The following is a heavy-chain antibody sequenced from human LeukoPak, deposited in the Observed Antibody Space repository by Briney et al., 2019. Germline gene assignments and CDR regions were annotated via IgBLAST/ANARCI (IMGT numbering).Heavy chain of an antibody. CDR3: AKDHGSLGSRLN. Sequence: SVKVSCKASGGTFSSYAISWVRQAPGQGLEWMGGIIPIFGTANYAQKSQGRVTITADESTSTAYMELSSLRAEDTAVYYCAKDHGSLGSRLNWGQGTLVTVSS. D-gene: IGHD3-10*01. CDR1: GGTFSSYA. J-gene: IGHJ4*02. V-gene: IGHV1-69*13. CDR2: IIPIFGTA.